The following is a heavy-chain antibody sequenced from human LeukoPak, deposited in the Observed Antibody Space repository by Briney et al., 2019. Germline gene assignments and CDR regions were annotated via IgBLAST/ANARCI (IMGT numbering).Heavy chain of an antibody. D-gene: IGHD2-15*01. CDR1: GGSISSYY. Sequence: SETLSLTCTVSGGSISSYYWSWIRQPPGKGLEWIGYIYYSGSTYYNPSIKSRVTMSLDTSERQFPLKLTSVTAADTAVYYCARYGLLGISEINGFDNGGQGTMVTVSS. V-gene: IGHV4-59*12. J-gene: IGHJ3*02. CDR3: ARYGLLGISEINGFDN. CDR2: IYYSGST.